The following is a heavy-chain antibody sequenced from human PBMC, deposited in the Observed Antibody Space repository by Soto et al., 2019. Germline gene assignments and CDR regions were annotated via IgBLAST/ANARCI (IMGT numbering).Heavy chain of an antibody. D-gene: IGHD2-8*02. CDR2: ISFDSNNQ. J-gene: IGHJ6*02. V-gene: IGHV3-30*18. Sequence: PGGSLRLSCAASGLNLGDYGINWVRKGHGKGLECLSAISFDSNNQYYADSVKCPFSISRDGYNNTVSLQMNSLRADDTALYRCAKDLVVGNWSSYYYGMDVWGQGTSVTVAS. CDR3: AKDLVVGNWSSYYYGMDV. CDR1: GLNLGDYG.